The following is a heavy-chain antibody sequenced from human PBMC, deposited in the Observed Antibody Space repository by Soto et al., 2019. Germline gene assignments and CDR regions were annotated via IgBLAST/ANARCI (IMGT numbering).Heavy chain of an antibody. CDR1: GFTFSSYG. CDR2: TSSDGSNK. J-gene: IGHJ4*02. CDR3: ARAFDYGGNTLDY. V-gene: IGHV3-30*03. D-gene: IGHD4-17*01. Sequence: GGSLRLSCAASGFTFSSYGMHWVRQAPGKGLEWVAVTSSDGSNKYYADSVKGRFTVSKDNSKNTLYLQMNSLRAEDTAVYYCARAFDYGGNTLDYWGRGTLVTVS.